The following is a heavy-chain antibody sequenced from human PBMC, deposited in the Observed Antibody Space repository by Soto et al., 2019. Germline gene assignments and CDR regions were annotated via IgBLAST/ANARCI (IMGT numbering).Heavy chain of an antibody. CDR2: IYYSGST. CDR1: GGSISSYY. J-gene: IGHJ4*02. V-gene: IGHV4-59*08. Sequence: SETLSLTCTVSGGSISSYYWSWIWQPPGKGLEWIGYIYYSGSTNYNPSLKSRVTISVDTSKNQFSLKLSSVTAADTAVYYCARRYGDYFDYWGQGTLVTVSS. D-gene: IGHD4-17*01. CDR3: ARRYGDYFDY.